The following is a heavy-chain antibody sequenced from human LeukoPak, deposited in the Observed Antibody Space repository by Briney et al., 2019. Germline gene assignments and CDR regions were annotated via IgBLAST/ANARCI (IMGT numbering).Heavy chain of an antibody. D-gene: IGHD2/OR15-2a*01. CDR2: ISSSSGYK. Sequence: GGSLRLSCAVSGFTFSSYSMTWVRQAPGKGLEWVSSISSSSGYKYYADSVKGRFTISRDNAKNSLYLQMDSLRAEDAAVYYCAKRDSTNAFDIWGQGTMVTVSS. CDR1: GFTFSSYS. CDR3: AKRDSTNAFDI. J-gene: IGHJ3*02. V-gene: IGHV3-21*04.